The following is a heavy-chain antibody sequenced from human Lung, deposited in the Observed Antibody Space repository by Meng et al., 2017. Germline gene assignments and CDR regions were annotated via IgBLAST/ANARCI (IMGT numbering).Heavy chain of an antibody. D-gene: IGHD3-3*01. J-gene: IGHJ5*02. CDR2: IYHSGRT. CDR3: VRGGQDQAYYDFWSGPFDP. CDR1: GGSISSRNW. Sequence: QVRVQESAPGLVNPSGTLSLTCAVFGGSISSRNWWIWVRQSPVKGLEWIGEIYHSGRTNYNPSLESRVTISLDKSQNHFSLKVKSVTAADTAVYYCVRGGQDQAYYDFWSGPFDPWGQGTLVTVSS. V-gene: IGHV4-4*02.